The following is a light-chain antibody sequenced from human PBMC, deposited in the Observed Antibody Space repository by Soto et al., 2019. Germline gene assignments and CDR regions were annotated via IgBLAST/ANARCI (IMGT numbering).Light chain of an antibody. V-gene: IGKV1-5*01. CDR2: DGS. Sequence: DIQMTQSPSTLSASVGDRVTITCRASRTISSWLAWYQQRPGKAPKLLLYDGSNLETAVPSRFSGSRSGTEFTLTISSLQPDDAATYYCQQYNGYSTFAQGTYVDIK. J-gene: IGKJ2*01. CDR3: QQYNGYST. CDR1: RTISSW.